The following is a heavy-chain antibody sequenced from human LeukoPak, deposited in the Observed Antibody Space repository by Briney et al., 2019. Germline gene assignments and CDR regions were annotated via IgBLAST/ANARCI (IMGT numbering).Heavy chain of an antibody. Sequence: ASVKVSCKASGYTFTGYYMHWVRQAPGQGLEWMGWINPNRGSTNYAQKFQGRVTMTTDTSTRTAYMELRSLRSDDAAVYYCARVMITFGEYGMDVWGQGTTVTVSS. CDR1: GYTFTGYY. D-gene: IGHD3-16*01. CDR3: ARVMITFGEYGMDV. V-gene: IGHV1-2*02. CDR2: INPNRGST. J-gene: IGHJ6*02.